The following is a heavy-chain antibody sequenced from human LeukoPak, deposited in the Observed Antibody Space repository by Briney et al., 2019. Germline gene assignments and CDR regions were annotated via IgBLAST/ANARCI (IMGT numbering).Heavy chain of an antibody. CDR2: ISDSGSST. Sequence: GGSLRLSCAVSGFTFSSYAVNWVRQAPGKGLEWVSVISDSGSSTYYADSVKGRFTISRDNSKNTLYLQMNSLRTEDTAVYYCAKDRPLFTEYYFYYYGLDVWGQGTTVTVSS. CDR3: AKDRPLFTEYYFYYYGLDV. J-gene: IGHJ6*02. D-gene: IGHD1-14*01. CDR1: GFTFSSYA. V-gene: IGHV3-23*01.